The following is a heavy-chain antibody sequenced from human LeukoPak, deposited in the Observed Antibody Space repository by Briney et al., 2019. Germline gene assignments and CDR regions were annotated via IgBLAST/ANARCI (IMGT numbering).Heavy chain of an antibody. CDR2: ISYDGSNK. CDR1: GFTFSSYD. D-gene: IGHD4-17*01. Sequence: GGSLRLSCAASGFTFSSYDMHWVRQAPGKGLEWVAVISYDGSNKYYADSVKGRFTISRDNSKNTLYLQMNSLRAEDTAVYYCARDPYGDYYFDYWGQGTLVTVSS. V-gene: IGHV3-30-3*01. CDR3: ARDPYGDYYFDY. J-gene: IGHJ4*02.